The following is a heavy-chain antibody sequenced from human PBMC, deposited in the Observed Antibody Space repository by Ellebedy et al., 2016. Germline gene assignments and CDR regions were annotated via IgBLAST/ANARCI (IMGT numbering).Heavy chain of an antibody. CDR1: GFTFSSYS. D-gene: IGHD1-1*01. V-gene: IGHV3-21*01. CDR3: AKDTTATVFDY. CDR2: ISSSNSYI. J-gene: IGHJ4*02. Sequence: GESLKISXAASGFTFSSYSMNWVRQAPGKGLEWVSSISSSNSYIYYADSVKGRFTISRDNAKNSLYLQMNSLRAEDTAVYYCAKDTTATVFDYWGQGTLVTVSS.